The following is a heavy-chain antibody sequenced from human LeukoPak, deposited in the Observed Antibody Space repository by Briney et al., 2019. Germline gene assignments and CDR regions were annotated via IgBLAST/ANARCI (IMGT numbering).Heavy chain of an antibody. V-gene: IGHV4-34*01. CDR3: ARSGGYGYRTNRLDY. J-gene: IGHJ4*02. D-gene: IGHD5-18*01. CDR2: INHSGST. Sequence: SETLSLTCAVYGGSFSGYYWSWIRQPPGKGLEWIGEINHSGSTNYNPSLKSRVTISVDTSKNQFSLKLSSVTAADTAVYYCARSGGYGYRTNRLDYWGQGTLVTVSS. CDR1: GGSFSGYY.